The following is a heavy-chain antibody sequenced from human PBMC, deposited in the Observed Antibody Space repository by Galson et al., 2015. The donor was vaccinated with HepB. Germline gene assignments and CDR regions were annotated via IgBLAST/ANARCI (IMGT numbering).Heavy chain of an antibody. CDR2: TYYRSKWYN. D-gene: IGHD2-2*01. J-gene: IGHJ6*02. Sequence: CTISGDSVSSNSAAWNWIRQSPSRGLVWLGRTYYRSKWYNDYAVSVKSRITINPDTSKNQFSLQLNSVTPEDTAVYYCARAAPTDQLYIVVVPAASGYYYYYGMDVWGQGTTVTVSS. V-gene: IGHV6-1*01. CDR1: GDSVSSNSAA. CDR3: ARAAPTDQLYIVVVPAASGYYYYYGMDV.